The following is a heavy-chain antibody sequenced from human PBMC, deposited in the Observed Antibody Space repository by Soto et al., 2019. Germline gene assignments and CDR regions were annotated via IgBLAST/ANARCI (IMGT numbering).Heavy chain of an antibody. V-gene: IGHV1-69*13. D-gene: IGHD5-18*01. CDR2: IIPIFGTA. CDR1: GGTFSSYA. CDR3: ASTWIQLWFSSYYYGMDV. Sequence: GASVKVSCKASGGTFSSYAISWVRQAPGQGLEWMGGIIPIFGTANYAQKFQGRVTITADESTSTAYTELSSLRSEDTAVYYCASTWIQLWFSSYYYGMDVWGQGTTVTVSS. J-gene: IGHJ6*02.